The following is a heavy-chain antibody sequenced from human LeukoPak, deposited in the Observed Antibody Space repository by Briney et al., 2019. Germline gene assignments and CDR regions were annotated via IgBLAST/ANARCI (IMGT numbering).Heavy chain of an antibody. CDR2: IYTSGST. J-gene: IGHJ6*02. V-gene: IGHV4-61*02. Sequence: SQTLSRTCTVSGGSISSGSYYWSWIRQPAGKGLEWIGRIYTSGSTNYNPSLKSRVTISVDTSKNQFSLKLSSVTAADTAVHYCARDKGCSSTSCYSYYYYGIDVWGQGTTVTVSS. D-gene: IGHD2-2*01. CDR1: GGSISSGSYY. CDR3: ARDKGCSSTSCYSYYYYGIDV.